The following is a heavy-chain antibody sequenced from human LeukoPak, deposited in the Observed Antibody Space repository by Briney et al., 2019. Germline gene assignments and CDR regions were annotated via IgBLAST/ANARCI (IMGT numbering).Heavy chain of an antibody. J-gene: IGHJ4*02. CDR1: GYTFTGYY. Sequence: ASVKVSCKASGYTFTGYYMHWVRQAPGQGLEWMGWINPNSGGTSYAQKFQGRVTMTRDTSISTAYMELSRLRSDDTAVYYCARDPSSGADDYWGQGTLVTVSS. D-gene: IGHD6-6*01. V-gene: IGHV1-2*02. CDR3: ARDPSSGADDY. CDR2: INPNSGGT.